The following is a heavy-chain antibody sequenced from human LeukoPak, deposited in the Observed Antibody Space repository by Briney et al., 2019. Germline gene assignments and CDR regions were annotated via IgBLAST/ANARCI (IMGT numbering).Heavy chain of an antibody. J-gene: IGHJ4*02. Sequence: SVKVSCKASGGTFSRYAISWVREAPGQGLEWGGGIIPIFGTANYAQKFQGRVTITTDKATSTANMELSSLRSEDTAVYYCARGYNDYGDYVYGDWGQGTLVTVSS. CDR3: ARGYNDYGDYVYGD. CDR2: IIPIFGTA. D-gene: IGHD4-17*01. CDR1: GGTFSRYA. V-gene: IGHV1-69*05.